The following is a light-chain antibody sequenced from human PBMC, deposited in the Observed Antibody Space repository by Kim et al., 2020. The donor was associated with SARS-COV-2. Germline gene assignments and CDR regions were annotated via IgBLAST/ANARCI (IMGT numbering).Light chain of an antibody. CDR1: QSVGSY. Sequence: LSQGEIATLSCRASQSVGSYLAWYQQKPGQATRVLIYDASNRFTGIPARFSGSGSGTDFTLTISSLEPEDFAVYYCQQRNSWPRTFGQGTKVDIK. J-gene: IGKJ1*01. CDR3: QQRNSWPRT. CDR2: DAS. V-gene: IGKV3-11*01.